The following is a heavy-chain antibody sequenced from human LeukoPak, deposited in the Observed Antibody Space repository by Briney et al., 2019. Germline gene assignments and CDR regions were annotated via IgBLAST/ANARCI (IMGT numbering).Heavy chain of an antibody. CDR1: GGSFSGYY. CDR3: ARGARTTIVLMVYAKYYFDD. V-gene: IGHV4-34*01. D-gene: IGHD2-8*01. Sequence: SETLSLTCAVYGGSFSGYYWSWIRQPPGKGLEWIGEINHSGSTNYNPSLKSRVTISVDTSKNQFSLMLSSVTAADTAVYYCARGARTTIVLMVYAKYYFDDWGEGTLVTVSS. J-gene: IGHJ4*02. CDR2: INHSGST.